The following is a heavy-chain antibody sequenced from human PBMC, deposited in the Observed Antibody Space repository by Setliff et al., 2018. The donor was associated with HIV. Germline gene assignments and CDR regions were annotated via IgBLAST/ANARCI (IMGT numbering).Heavy chain of an antibody. CDR1: GFTFSDYY. V-gene: IGHV3-11*04. CDR2: ISSSGSTI. CDR3: ARDPDYYDSSGPDDAFDI. D-gene: IGHD3-22*01. J-gene: IGHJ3*02. Sequence: GGSLRLSCAASGFTFSDYYMSWIRQAPGKGLEWVSYISSSGSTIYYADTVKGRFTISRDNAKNSLYLQMNSLRAEDTAVYYCARDPDYYDSSGPDDAFDIWGQGTMVTVSS.